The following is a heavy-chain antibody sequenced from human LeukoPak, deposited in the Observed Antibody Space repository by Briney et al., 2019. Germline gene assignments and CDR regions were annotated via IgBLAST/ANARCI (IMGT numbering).Heavy chain of an antibody. D-gene: IGHD2-15*01. CDR3: AISHKWLLLDY. V-gene: IGHV4-34*01. J-gene: IGHJ4*02. Sequence: SETLSLTCAFYGASFSGYYWRWIRQPPGKGLEWIGEINHSGITTYNPSPKSRVTISVDTSKKQFSLKLNSVTAADTAVYYCAISHKWLLLDYWGQGTLATVSS. CDR1: GASFSGYY. CDR2: INHSGIT.